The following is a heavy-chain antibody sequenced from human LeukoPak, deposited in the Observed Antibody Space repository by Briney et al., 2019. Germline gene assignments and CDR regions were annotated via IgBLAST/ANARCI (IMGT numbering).Heavy chain of an antibody. V-gene: IGHV4-34*01. Sequence: PSETLSLTCAVYGRSFTGYYWGWFRQPPGKGLEWIGEINHSGGTNYNPSLKSRVTISIDTSKNQFSLKLNSVTAADTAVYYCARLLPLQGGDVWGQGTTVTVSS. J-gene: IGHJ6*02. CDR2: INHSGGT. D-gene: IGHD2-15*01. CDR3: ARLLPLQGGDV. CDR1: GRSFTGYY.